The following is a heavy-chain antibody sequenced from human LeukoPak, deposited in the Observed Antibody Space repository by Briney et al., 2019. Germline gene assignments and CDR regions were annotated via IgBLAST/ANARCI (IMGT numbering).Heavy chain of an antibody. CDR2: INPSGGST. CDR1: GYTFTSYY. CDR3: ARDYSGSYSATAFDY. V-gene: IGHV1-46*01. Sequence: ASVKVSCKASGYTFTSYYMHWVRQAPGQGLEWMGIINPSGGSTSYAQKFQGRGTMTRDTSTSTVYMELSSLRSEDTAVYYCARDYSGSYSATAFDYWGQGTLVTVSS. D-gene: IGHD1-26*01. J-gene: IGHJ4*02.